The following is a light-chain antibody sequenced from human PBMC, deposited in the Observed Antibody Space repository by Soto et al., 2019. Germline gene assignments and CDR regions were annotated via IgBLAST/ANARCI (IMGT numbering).Light chain of an antibody. CDR2: GAS. CDR1: QSVGHN. Sequence: DIVMTQSPVTLSVSPGDRATLSCRASQSVGHNLAWFQQKPGQAPRLLIYGASAGATGIQDRFSGSGFGTEFTLTISSLQSEDLAVYYCQQYNNWPRTFGQGTKVEMK. V-gene: IGKV3-15*01. CDR3: QQYNNWPRT. J-gene: IGKJ1*01.